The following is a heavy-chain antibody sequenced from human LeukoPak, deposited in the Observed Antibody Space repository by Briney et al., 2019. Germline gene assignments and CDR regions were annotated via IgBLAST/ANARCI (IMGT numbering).Heavy chain of an antibody. Sequence: GALGLSFAAPGFIFYSYGIQWVRPAPGKGVEWFSLISCAGLTTFYADSLRGRFTISTHNTRKSLSLQMSSLRSEDTALYYCARESETSGWYDYWGQGTLVTVSS. D-gene: IGHD6-19*01. V-gene: IGHV3-43*02. CDR2: ISCAGLTT. CDR1: GFIFYSYG. CDR3: ARESETSGWYDY. J-gene: IGHJ4*02.